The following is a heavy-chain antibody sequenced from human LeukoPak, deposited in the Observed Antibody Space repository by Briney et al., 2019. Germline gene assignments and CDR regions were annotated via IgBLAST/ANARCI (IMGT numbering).Heavy chain of an antibody. Sequence: GGSLRLSCAASGFSISNSAMSWVRQAPGKGLEWVSLIIASSGSTFNADSVKGRFTISRDNSKNTLYLQMNSLRAEDTAVYYCAKGAYDFIEMGYFDYWGQGTLVTVSS. D-gene: IGHD3-3*01. CDR2: IIASSGST. CDR3: AKGAYDFIEMGYFDY. V-gene: IGHV3-23*01. J-gene: IGHJ4*02. CDR1: GFSISNSA.